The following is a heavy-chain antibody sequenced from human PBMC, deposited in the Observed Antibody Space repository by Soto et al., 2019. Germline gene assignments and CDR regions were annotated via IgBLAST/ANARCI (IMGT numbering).Heavy chain of an antibody. CDR2: IFSNGRT. V-gene: IGHV4-59*01. CDR3: ARGGDNSPWYYSL. CDR1: GGSINNNY. Sequence: QVQLHESGPGLVKPSETLSLTCTVSGGSINNNYWSWIRQPPGRGLEWIGYIFSNGRTNYNPSLETRDAISVDTSKTQLSLKLRSVTAADTAVYYCARGGDNSPWYYSLWGQGTLVAVSS. J-gene: IGHJ4*02. D-gene: IGHD3-10*01.